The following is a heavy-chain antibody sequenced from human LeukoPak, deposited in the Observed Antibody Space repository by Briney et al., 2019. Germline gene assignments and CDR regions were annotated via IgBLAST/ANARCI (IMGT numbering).Heavy chain of an antibody. CDR3: ATEGVVAASLVFDY. J-gene: IGHJ4*02. Sequence: PGGSLRLSCAASGFTFSSYWMSWVRQAPGKGLEWVANIKQDGSEKYYVDSVKGRFTISRDNAKNSLYLQMNSLRAEDTAVYYCATEGVVAASLVFDYWGQGTLVTVSS. CDR1: GFTFSSYW. V-gene: IGHV3-7*01. D-gene: IGHD2-15*01. CDR2: IKQDGSEK.